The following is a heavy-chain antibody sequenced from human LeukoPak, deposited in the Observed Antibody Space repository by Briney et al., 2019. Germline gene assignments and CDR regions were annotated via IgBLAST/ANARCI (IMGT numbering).Heavy chain of an antibody. J-gene: IGHJ4*02. V-gene: IGHV4-39*01. CDR2: INHSGST. Sequence: SETLSLTCTVSGGSISSSSYYWGWIRQPPGKGLEWIGEINHSGSTNYNPSLKSRVTISVDTSKNQFSLKLSSVTAADTAVYFCARARLSIVRGITNFDYWGQGAVVTVSS. D-gene: IGHD3-10*01. CDR1: GGSISSSSYY. CDR3: ARARLSIVRGITNFDY.